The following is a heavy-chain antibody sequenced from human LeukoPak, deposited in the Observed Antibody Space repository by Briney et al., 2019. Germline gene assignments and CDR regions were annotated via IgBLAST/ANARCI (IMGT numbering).Heavy chain of an antibody. CDR2: IKQDGSEK. J-gene: IGHJ4*02. V-gene: IGHV3-7*03. CDR1: GFTFSSYW. Sequence: GGSLRLSCAASGFTFSSYWMSWVRQAPGKGLEWVANIKQDGSEKYYMDSVKGRFTISRDNAKNSLYLQMNSLRAEDTAVYYCANWILMTTVTYVDYWGQGTLVTVSS. D-gene: IGHD4-17*01. CDR3: ANWILMTTVTYVDY.